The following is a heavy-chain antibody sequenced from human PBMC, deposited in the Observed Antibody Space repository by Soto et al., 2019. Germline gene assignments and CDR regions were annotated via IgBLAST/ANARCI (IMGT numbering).Heavy chain of an antibody. CDR1: GFTFDDYA. CDR3: AKVLTMAGPFDY. D-gene: IGHD6-19*01. CDR2: ISWNSDKI. Sequence: PGGSLRLSCCASGFTFDDYAMHWVRQGPGQGLEWVSGISWNSDKIGYADSVKGRFTISRDNAKNSLYLQMNNLRAEDTAFYYCAKVLTMAGPFDYWGQGTLVTVSS. J-gene: IGHJ4*02. V-gene: IGHV3-9*01.